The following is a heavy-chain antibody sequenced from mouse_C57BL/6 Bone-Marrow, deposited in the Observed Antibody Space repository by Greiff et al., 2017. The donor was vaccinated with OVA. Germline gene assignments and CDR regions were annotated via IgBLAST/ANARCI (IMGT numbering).Heavy chain of an antibody. CDR2: IDPEDGET. Sequence: EVQLQESGAELVKPGASVKLSCTASGFNITDYYMHWVKQRTEQGLEWIGRIDPEDGETKYAPKFQGKATITADTSSNTAYLQLSRLTSEDTAVYYCALLRYFDVWGTGTTVTVSS. J-gene: IGHJ1*03. D-gene: IGHD2-10*01. V-gene: IGHV14-2*01. CDR1: GFNITDYY. CDR3: ALLRYFDV.